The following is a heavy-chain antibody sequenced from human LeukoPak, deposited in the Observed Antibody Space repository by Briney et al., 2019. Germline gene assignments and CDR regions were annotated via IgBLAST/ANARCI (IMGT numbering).Heavy chain of an antibody. CDR3: ARAPIDYYDSSGTFDY. J-gene: IGHJ4*02. Sequence: GGSLRLSCAASGFTFSSYSMNWVRQAPGKGLEWVSSISSSSSYIYYADSVKGRFTISRDNAKNSLYLQMNSLRAEDTPVYYCARAPIDYYDSSGTFDYWGQGTLVTVSS. CDR2: ISSSSSYI. D-gene: IGHD3-22*01. V-gene: IGHV3-21*01. CDR1: GFTFSSYS.